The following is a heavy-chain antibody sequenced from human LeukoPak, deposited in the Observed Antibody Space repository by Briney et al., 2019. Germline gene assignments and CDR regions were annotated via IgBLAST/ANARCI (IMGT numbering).Heavy chain of an antibody. Sequence: TPSETLSLTCTVSGGSISSNSYYWGWIRQPPGKGLEWVGSIYYSGSTYYNPSLKSRVTISVDMSKNQLSLKLSSVTAADTAVYYCARGDGWSFDYWGQGTLVTVSS. CDR2: IYYSGST. CDR1: GGSISSNSYY. D-gene: IGHD6-19*01. CDR3: ARGDGWSFDY. V-gene: IGHV4-39*01. J-gene: IGHJ4*02.